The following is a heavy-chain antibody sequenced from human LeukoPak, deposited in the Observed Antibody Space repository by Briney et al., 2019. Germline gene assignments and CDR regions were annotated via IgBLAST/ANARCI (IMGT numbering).Heavy chain of an antibody. Sequence: ASVKVSCKASGYTFTSYYMHWVRQAPGQGLEWMGIINPSGGSTSYAQKFQGRVTMTRDTSTSTVYMELSSLRSEDTAVYYCARGSFAVVPAAMGLGYWGQGTLVTVSS. J-gene: IGHJ4*02. CDR2: INPSGGST. CDR3: ARGSFAVVPAAMGLGY. V-gene: IGHV1-46*01. CDR1: GYTFTSYY. D-gene: IGHD2-2*01.